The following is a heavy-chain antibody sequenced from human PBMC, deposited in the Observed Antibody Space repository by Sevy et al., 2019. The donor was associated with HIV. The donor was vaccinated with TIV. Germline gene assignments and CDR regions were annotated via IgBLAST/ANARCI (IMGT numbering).Heavy chain of an antibody. D-gene: IGHD5-12*01. CDR1: GGSISAYY. Sequence: QASETLSLTCSVSGGSISAYYWSWIRQSPGKGLEWIGYIYYSGYTNYNPSLESRVTISVDTSKNQFSLNLTSMTAADTAVYYCARAPPVRTAYDSINWFDPWGQGTLVTVSS. J-gene: IGHJ5*02. V-gene: IGHV4-59*01. CDR3: ARAPPVRTAYDSINWFDP. CDR2: IYYSGYT.